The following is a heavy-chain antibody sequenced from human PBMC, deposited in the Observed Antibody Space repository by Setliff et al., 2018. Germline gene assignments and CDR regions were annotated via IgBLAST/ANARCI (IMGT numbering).Heavy chain of an antibody. CDR3: ALSSAPSVVLAADFDF. Sequence: ASVKVSCKTSGFMFYTFGFSWVRHVPEQGFEWMGCISGYNGNTNYAQKFQDRVTVTMDTSTSTVYMELRSLRSDDTAVYYCALSSAPSVVLAADFDFWGLGTPVTVSS. CDR1: GFMFYTFG. D-gene: IGHD3-3*01. CDR2: ISGYNGNT. J-gene: IGHJ4*02. V-gene: IGHV1-18*01.